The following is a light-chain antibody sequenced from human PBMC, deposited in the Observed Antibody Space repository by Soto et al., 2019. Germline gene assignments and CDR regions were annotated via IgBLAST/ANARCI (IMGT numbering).Light chain of an antibody. Sequence: QSALTQPASVSGSPGQTITISCTGTSSDVGRYNTVSWYQHHPGKAPKLLIYDNDNRPSGIPDRFSGSKSGTSATLGITGLQTGDEADYYCGTWDSTLSVVVFGGGTKLTVL. CDR3: GTWDSTLSVVV. CDR2: DND. CDR1: SSDVGRYNT. J-gene: IGLJ2*01. V-gene: IGLV1-51*01.